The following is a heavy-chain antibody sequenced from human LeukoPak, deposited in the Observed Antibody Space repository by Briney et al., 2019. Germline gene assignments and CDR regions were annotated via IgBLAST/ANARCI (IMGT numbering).Heavy chain of an antibody. CDR3: AKPLYSSSFHYYMDV. D-gene: IGHD6-13*01. J-gene: IGHJ6*03. Sequence: PGGSLRLSCAASGFTFSSYAMSWVRQAPGKGLEWVSAISGSGGSTYYADSVKSRFTISRDNSKNTLYLQMNSLRAEDTAVYYCAKPLYSSSFHYYMDVWGKGTTVTVSS. CDR2: ISGSGGST. CDR1: GFTFSSYA. V-gene: IGHV3-23*01.